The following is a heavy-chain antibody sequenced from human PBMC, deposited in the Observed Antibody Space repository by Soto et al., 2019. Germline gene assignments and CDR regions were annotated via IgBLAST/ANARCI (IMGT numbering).Heavy chain of an antibody. J-gene: IGHJ6*02. CDR1: GFTFSSYW. V-gene: IGHV3-7*01. CDR2: IKQDGSEK. D-gene: IGHD6-6*01. CDR3: ARVEYSSSYYYYYYGMDV. Sequence: EVQLVESGGGLVQPGGSLRLSCAASGFTFSSYWMSWVRQAPGKGLEWVANIKQDGSEKYYVDTVKGRFTSSRDKAKNSLYLQMNSLRAEDTAVYYCARVEYSSSYYYYYYGMDVWGQGTTVTVSS.